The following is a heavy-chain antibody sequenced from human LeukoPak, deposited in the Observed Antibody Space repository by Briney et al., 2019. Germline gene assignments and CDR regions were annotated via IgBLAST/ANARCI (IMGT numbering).Heavy chain of an antibody. CDR3: AREGYSSGPDY. J-gene: IGHJ4*02. Sequence: ASVKVSCKASGGSFSSYAISWVRQAPGQGLEWMGRIIPILGIANYAQKFQGRVTITADKSTSTAYMELSSLRSEDTAVYYCAREGYSSGPDYWGQGTLVTVSS. CDR2: IIPILGIA. V-gene: IGHV1-69*04. D-gene: IGHD6-19*01. CDR1: GGSFSSYA.